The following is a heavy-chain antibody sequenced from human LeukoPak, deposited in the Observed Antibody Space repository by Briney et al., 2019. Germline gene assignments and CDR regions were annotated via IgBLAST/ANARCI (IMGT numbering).Heavy chain of an antibody. J-gene: IGHJ1*01. CDR1: GGSISSYY. V-gene: IGHV4-4*07. CDR3: ATYYYDSSGYYDGEGAEYFQH. Sequence: SETLSLTCTVSGGSISSYYWSWIRHPAGKGLEWIGRIYTSGSTNYNPSLKSRVTMSVDTSKNQFSLKLSSVTAADTAVYYCATYYYDSSGYYDGEGAEYFQHWSQGTLVTVSS. CDR2: IYTSGST. D-gene: IGHD3-22*01.